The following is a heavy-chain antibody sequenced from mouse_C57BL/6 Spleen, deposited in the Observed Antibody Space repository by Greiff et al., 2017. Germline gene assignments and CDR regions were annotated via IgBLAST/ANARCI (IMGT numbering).Heavy chain of an antibody. CDR3: TTAPDGYYKFAY. Sequence: EVQLVESGAELVRPGASVKLSCTASGFNIKDDYMHWVKQRPEQGLEWIGWIDPENGDTEYASKFQGKATITADTSSNTAYLQLSSLTSEDTAVYYCTTAPDGYYKFAYWGQGTLGTVSA. CDR2: IDPENGDT. J-gene: IGHJ3*01. CDR1: GFNIKDDY. V-gene: IGHV14-4*01. D-gene: IGHD2-3*01.